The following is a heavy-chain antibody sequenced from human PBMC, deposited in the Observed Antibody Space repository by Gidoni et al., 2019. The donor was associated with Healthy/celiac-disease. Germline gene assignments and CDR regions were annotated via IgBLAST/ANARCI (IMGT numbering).Heavy chain of an antibody. CDR1: GGSISSSSYY. V-gene: IGHV4-39*01. CDR3: ARHGGEMATITDAFDI. Sequence: QLQLQESGPGLVKPSETLSLTCTVSGGSISSSSYYWGWIRQPPGKGLEWIGSIYYSGSTYYNPSLKSRVTISVDTSKNQFSLKLSSVTAADTAVYYCARHGGEMATITDAFDIWGQGTMVTVSS. J-gene: IGHJ3*02. D-gene: IGHD5-12*01. CDR2: IYYSGST.